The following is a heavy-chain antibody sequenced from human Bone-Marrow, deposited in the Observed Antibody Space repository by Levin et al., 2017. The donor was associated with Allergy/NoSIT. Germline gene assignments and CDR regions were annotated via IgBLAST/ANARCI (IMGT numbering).Heavy chain of an antibody. CDR2: IYYSGNT. Sequence: SETLSLTCTVSGGSVSSSSYYWGWIRQPPGKGLEWIGSIYYSGNTYYNPSLKSRVTISVDTSKNQSSLKLSSVTAADTAVYYCARTLDSSSWLIFDYWGQGTLVTVSS. CDR3: ARTLDSSSWLIFDY. D-gene: IGHD6-13*01. CDR1: GGSVSSSSYY. J-gene: IGHJ4*02. V-gene: IGHV4-39*01.